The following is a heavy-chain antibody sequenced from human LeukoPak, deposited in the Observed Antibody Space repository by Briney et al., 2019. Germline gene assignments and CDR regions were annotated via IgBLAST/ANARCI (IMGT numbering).Heavy chain of an antibody. D-gene: IGHD3-3*01. Sequence: SETLSLTCTVSGGSISSGDYYWSWIRLPPGKGLEWIGYIYYSGSTYYNPSLKSRVTISVDTSKNQFSLKLSSVTAADTAVYYCARENGGGYYVDYWGQGTLVTVSS. CDR1: GGSISSGDYY. V-gene: IGHV4-30-4*01. J-gene: IGHJ4*02. CDR2: IYYSGST. CDR3: ARENGGGYYVDY.